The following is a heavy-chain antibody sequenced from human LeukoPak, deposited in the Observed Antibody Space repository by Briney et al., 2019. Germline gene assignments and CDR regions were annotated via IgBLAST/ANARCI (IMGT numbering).Heavy chain of an antibody. Sequence: PSETLSLTCAVSGGSISSGGYSWSWLRQPPGRGLEWIGYIYHSGSTYYNPSLKSRVTISVDRSKNQFSLKLSSVTAADTAVYYCARATVDDAFDIWGQGTMVTVSS. CDR3: ARATVDDAFDI. J-gene: IGHJ3*02. CDR2: IYHSGST. V-gene: IGHV4-30-2*01. D-gene: IGHD4-23*01. CDR1: GGSISSGGYS.